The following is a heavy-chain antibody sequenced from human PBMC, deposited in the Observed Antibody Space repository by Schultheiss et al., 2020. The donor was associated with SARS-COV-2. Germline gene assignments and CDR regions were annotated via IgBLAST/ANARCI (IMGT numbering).Heavy chain of an antibody. CDR3: ARDLLEN. CDR1: GGSFSGYY. V-gene: IGHV4-34*01. J-gene: IGHJ4*02. Sequence: GSLRLSCAVYGGSFSGYYWSWIRQPPGKGLEWIGEINHSGSTNYNPSLKSRVTISVDTSKNQFSLKLSSVTAADTAVYYCARDLLENWGQGTLVTVSS. CDR2: INHSGST.